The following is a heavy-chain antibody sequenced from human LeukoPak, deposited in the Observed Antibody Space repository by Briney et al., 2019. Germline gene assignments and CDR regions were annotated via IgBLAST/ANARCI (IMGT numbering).Heavy chain of an antibody. CDR1: GGSISSYY. CDR3: ARVGGYSYYYYYGMDV. D-gene: IGHD3-3*01. V-gene: IGHV4-59*01. CDR2: IYYSGST. Sequence: SETLSLTCTVSGGSISSYYWSWIRQPPGKGLEWIGYIYYSGSTNYNPSLKSRVTISVDTSENQFSLKLSSVTAADTAVYYCARVGGYSYYYYYGMDVWGQGTTVTVSS. J-gene: IGHJ6*02.